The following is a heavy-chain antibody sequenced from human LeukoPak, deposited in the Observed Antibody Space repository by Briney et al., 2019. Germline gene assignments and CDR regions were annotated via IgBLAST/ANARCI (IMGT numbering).Heavy chain of an antibody. CDR3: ARAGNWNDNVYSYYYYMDV. CDR2: ISTNSGST. Sequence: ASVKVSCKASGYTFTAYYLHWVRQAPGQGLEWMGWISTNSGSTNFAQKFKGRVTMTRDTSISTAYMELSRLRSDDTAVYYCARAGNWNDNVYSYYYYMDVWGKGTTVTVSS. D-gene: IGHD1-1*01. V-gene: IGHV1-2*02. J-gene: IGHJ6*03. CDR1: GYTFTAYY.